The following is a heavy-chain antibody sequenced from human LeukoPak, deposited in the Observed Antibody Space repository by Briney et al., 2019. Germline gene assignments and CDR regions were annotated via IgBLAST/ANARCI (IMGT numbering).Heavy chain of an antibody. D-gene: IGHD3-22*01. J-gene: IGHJ4*02. Sequence: GASVKVSCTASGYTFTTYGISWVRQAPGQGLEWMGWISAYNGNTNYAQKLQGRVTMTTDTSTSTAYMELRSLRSDDTAVYYCARGSYYYDSSGPGDFDYWGQGTLVTVSS. V-gene: IGHV1-18*01. CDR3: ARGSYYYDSSGPGDFDY. CDR1: GYTFTTYG. CDR2: ISAYNGNT.